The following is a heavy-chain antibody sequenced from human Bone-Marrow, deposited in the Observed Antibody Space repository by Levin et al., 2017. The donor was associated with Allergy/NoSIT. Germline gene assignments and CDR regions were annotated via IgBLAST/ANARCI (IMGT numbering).Heavy chain of an antibody. Sequence: GGSLRLSCAASGFTFSSYWMTWVRQAPGKGLEWVANIKQDGNEKRYVDSVKGRFTISRDNAKNSLYLEVNSLTAEDTAVFYCARNLRSYYGMDVWGQGTTVTGSS. CDR2: IKQDGNEK. J-gene: IGHJ6*02. V-gene: IGHV3-7*01. CDR1: GFTFSSYW. CDR3: ARNLRSYYGMDV.